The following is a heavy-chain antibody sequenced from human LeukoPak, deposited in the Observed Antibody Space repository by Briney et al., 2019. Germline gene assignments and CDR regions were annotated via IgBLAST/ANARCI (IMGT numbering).Heavy chain of an antibody. CDR1: SYSISSGYY. J-gene: IGHJ6*03. CDR3: ASLVGATAYYYYYMDV. V-gene: IGHV4-38-2*02. CDR2: INHSGST. Sequence: SETLSLTCTVSSYSISSGYYWGWIRQPPGKGLEWIGEINHSGSTNYNPSLKSRVTISVDTSKNQFSLKLSSVTAADTAVYYCASLVGATAYYYYYMDVWGKGTTVTVSS. D-gene: IGHD1-26*01.